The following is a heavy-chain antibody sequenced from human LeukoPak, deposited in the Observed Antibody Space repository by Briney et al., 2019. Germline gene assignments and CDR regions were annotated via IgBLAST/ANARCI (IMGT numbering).Heavy chain of an antibody. CDR2: ISSSSNYI. CDR1: GFAFSTYS. D-gene: IGHD3-22*01. V-gene: IGHV3-21*01. Sequence: PGGSLRLSCAASGFAFSTYSMNWVRLAPGKGLEWVSSISSSSNYIYYADSVKGRFTISRDNAKNSLYLQMNSLRAEDTAVYYCARDPITMIVVIITDRFFDLWGRGTLVTVSS. CDR3: ARDPITMIVVIITDRFFDL. J-gene: IGHJ2*01.